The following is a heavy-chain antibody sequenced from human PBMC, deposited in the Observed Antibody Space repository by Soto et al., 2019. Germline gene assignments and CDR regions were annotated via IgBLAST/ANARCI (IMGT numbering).Heavy chain of an antibody. CDR3: ARVHLGYCSSTSCYSSGANYYYYGMDV. J-gene: IGHJ6*02. V-gene: IGHV1-69*13. D-gene: IGHD2-2*01. Sequence: SVKVSCKASGGTFSSYAISWVRQAPGQGLEWMGGIIPIFGTANYAQKFQGRVTITADESTSTAYMELSSLRSEDTAVYYCARVHLGYCSSTSCYSSGANYYYYGMDVWGQGTTVTVSS. CDR1: GGTFSSYA. CDR2: IIPIFGTA.